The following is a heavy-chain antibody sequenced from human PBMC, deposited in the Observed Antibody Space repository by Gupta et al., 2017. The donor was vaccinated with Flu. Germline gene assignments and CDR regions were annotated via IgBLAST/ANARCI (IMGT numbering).Heavy chain of an antibody. CDR2: IYYSGST. Sequence: PGKGLEWIGSIYYSGSTYYNPSLKSRVTISVDTSKNQFSLKLSSVTAADTAVYYCARHFIPSRGYSGYYFDYWGQGTLVTVSS. D-gene: IGHD5-12*01. J-gene: IGHJ4*02. V-gene: IGHV4-39*01. CDR3: ARHFIPSRGYSGYYFDY.